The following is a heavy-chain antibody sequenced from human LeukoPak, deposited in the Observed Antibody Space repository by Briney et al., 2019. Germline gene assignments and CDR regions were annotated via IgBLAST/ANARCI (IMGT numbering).Heavy chain of an antibody. V-gene: IGHV4-31*03. D-gene: IGHD3-22*01. CDR1: GGSISSGGYY. CDR3: ARAPYDSSGYYYFDY. Sequence: SETLSLTCTVSGGSISSGGYYWSWIRQHPGKGREWMGYIYYSASTYYNPSLKSRVTISVDTSKNQFSLKLSSLTAADTAVYYCARAPYDSSGYYYFDYWGQGTLVTVSS. CDR2: IYYSAST. J-gene: IGHJ4*02.